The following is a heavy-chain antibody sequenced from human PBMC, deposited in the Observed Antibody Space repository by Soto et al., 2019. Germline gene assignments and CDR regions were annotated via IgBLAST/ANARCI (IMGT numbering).Heavy chain of an antibody. D-gene: IGHD3-9*01. V-gene: IGHV4-39*01. CDR1: GDSINSDKYY. Sequence: QLQLQESGPGLVKPSETLSLTCSVSGDSINSDKYYWGWIRPPPGKGLEWIGSIYFRGNTYYNPSPQSFVTISLDKSKSQFSLRLNSVTAADSALYFCARLEGLATISYYFDFWGQGALVTVSS. J-gene: IGHJ4*02. CDR3: ARLEGLATISYYFDF. CDR2: IYFRGNT.